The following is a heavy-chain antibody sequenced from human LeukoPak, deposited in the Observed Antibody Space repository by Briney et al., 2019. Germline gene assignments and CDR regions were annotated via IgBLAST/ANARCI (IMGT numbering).Heavy chain of an antibody. D-gene: IGHD2-21*02. Sequence: SETLSLTCAVYGGSFSGYYWSWIRQPPGKGLEWIGEINHSGSTNYNPSLKSRVTISVDTSKNQFSLKLSSVTAADTAVYYCARRGAGKLAWAKTKTARNYFDYWGQGTLVTVSS. CDR1: GGSFSGYY. CDR3: ARRGAGKLAWAKTKTARNYFDY. V-gene: IGHV4-34*01. CDR2: INHSGST. J-gene: IGHJ4*02.